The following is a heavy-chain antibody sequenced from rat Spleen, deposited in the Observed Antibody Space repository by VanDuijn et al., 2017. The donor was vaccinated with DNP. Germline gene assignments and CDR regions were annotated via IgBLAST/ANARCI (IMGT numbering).Heavy chain of an antibody. CDR3: VRHEADSSYIYGFAC. CDR2: IGSPAYAP. Sequence: EVQLVESGGGLVQPGRSLKLSCAASGFTFSAYYMAWVRQAPAKGLEWVAYIGSPAYAPYYTDSVKGRFAISRDNAKSTLYLQMNSLRSEDMATYYCVRHEADSSYIYGFACWGQGTLVTVSS. CDR1: GFTFSAYY. D-gene: IGHD1-2*01. V-gene: IGHV5-25*01. J-gene: IGHJ3*01.